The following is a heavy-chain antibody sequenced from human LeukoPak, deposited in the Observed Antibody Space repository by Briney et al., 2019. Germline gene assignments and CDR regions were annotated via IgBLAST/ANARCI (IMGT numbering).Heavy chain of an antibody. D-gene: IGHD3-22*01. Sequence: GGSLRLSCAASGFTFDDYAMHWVRQAPGKGLEWVSGTSWNSGSIGYADSVKGRFTISRDNAKNSLYLQMNSLRAEDTALYYCAKAFDSSGTEDAFDIWGQGTTVTVSS. J-gene: IGHJ3*02. CDR3: AKAFDSSGTEDAFDI. CDR2: TSWNSGSI. CDR1: GFTFDDYA. V-gene: IGHV3-9*01.